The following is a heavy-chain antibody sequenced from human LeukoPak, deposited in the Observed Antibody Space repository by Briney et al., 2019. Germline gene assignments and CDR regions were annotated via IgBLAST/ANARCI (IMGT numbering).Heavy chain of an antibody. CDR2: INPNSGGT. V-gene: IGHV1-2*02. Sequence: GASVKVSCKASGYTFTGYYMHWVRQAPGQGLEWMGWINPNSGGTNYAQKFQGRVTMTRDTSISTAYMELSRLRSDDTAVYYCARSDCTNGVCPLDYWGQGTLVTVPS. CDR3: ARSDCTNGVCPLDY. CDR1: GYTFTGYY. J-gene: IGHJ4*02. D-gene: IGHD2-8*01.